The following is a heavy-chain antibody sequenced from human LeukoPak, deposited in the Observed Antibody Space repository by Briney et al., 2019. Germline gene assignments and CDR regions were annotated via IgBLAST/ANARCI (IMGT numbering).Heavy chain of an antibody. CDR1: GFTFSSYW. CDR3: AKSYNGYESKPDY. V-gene: IGHV3-7*01. J-gene: IGHJ4*02. CDR2: IKQDGSEK. Sequence: GGSLRLSCAASGFTFSSYWMSWVRQAPGKGLEWVANIKQDGSEKYYVDSVKGRFTISRDNAKNSLYLQMNSLRAEDTVVYYCAKSYNGYESKPDYWGQGTLVTVSS. D-gene: IGHD5-12*01.